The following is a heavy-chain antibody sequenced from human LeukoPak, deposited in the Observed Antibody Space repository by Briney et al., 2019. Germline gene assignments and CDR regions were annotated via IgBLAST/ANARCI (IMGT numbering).Heavy chain of an antibody. V-gene: IGHV1-2*02. CDR3: ARDRHYGSGSYSY. CDR2: INPNSGAT. Sequence: GASVKVSCKASGYTFTGYYMHWVRQAPGQGLEWMGWINPNSGATNYAQKFQGRVTMTRDTSISTAYMELSRLRSDDTAVYYCARDRHYGSGSYSYWGQGTLVTVSS. J-gene: IGHJ4*02. CDR1: GYTFTGYY. D-gene: IGHD3-10*01.